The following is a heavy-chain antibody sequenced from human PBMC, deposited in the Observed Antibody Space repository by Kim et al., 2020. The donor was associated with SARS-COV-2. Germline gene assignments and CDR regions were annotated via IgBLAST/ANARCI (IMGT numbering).Heavy chain of an antibody. CDR1: GGSFSGYY. CDR2: INHSGST. D-gene: IGHD3-3*01. J-gene: IGHJ6*03. CDR3: ARGHGDFWSGYYIGMPNYYYMDV. Sequence: SETLSLTCAVYGGSFSGYYWSWIRQPPGKGLEWIGEINHSGSTNYNPSLKSRVTISVDTSKNQFSLKLSSVTAADTAVYYCARGHGDFWSGYYIGMPNYYYMDVWGKGNTVTVSS. V-gene: IGHV4-34*01.